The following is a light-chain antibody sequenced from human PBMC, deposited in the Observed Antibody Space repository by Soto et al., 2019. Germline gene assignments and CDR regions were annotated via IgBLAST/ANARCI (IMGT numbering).Light chain of an antibody. Sequence: AIQMTKSPSSLSASVGDRVTITCRASQGIRNDLGWYQQKPGKAPKLLIYAASSLESGVPSRFSGSGSGTDFTLTISSLQPEDFATYYCLQDYNYPRTFGQGTKLEIK. J-gene: IGKJ2*01. V-gene: IGKV1-6*01. CDR1: QGIRND. CDR3: LQDYNYPRT. CDR2: AAS.